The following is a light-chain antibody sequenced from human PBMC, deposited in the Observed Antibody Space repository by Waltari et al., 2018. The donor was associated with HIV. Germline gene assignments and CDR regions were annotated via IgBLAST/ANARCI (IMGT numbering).Light chain of an antibody. CDR2: DVS. CDR3: CSYAGSYTLRV. V-gene: IGLV2-11*01. CDR1: TSDVGAYNY. J-gene: IGLJ2*01. Sequence: QSALTQPRSVSGSPGQSVTISCTGTTSDVGAYNYVSWYQQHPGKAPKLMIYDVSKRPSWVADRFSGSKSGNTAALVSSGLQAEDEADYYCCSYAGSYTLRVFGGGTKLTVL.